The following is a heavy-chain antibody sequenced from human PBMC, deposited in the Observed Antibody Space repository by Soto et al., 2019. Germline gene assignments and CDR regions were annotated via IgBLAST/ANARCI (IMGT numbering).Heavy chain of an antibody. V-gene: IGHV4-39*01. Sequence: PSETLSLTCTVSGGSISSSSYYWGWIRQPPGKGLEWIGSIYYSGGTYYNPALKSRVTISVDTSKNQFSLKLSSVTAADTAVYYCARHFTQEDTAMSRYYYYDGMDVWGQGTLVLVSA. CDR1: GGSISSSSYY. CDR2: IYYSGGT. CDR3: ARHFTQEDTAMSRYYYYDGMDV. J-gene: IGHJ6*01. D-gene: IGHD5-18*01.